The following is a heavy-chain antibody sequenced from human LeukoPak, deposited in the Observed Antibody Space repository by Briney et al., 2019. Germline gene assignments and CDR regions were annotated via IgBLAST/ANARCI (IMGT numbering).Heavy chain of an antibody. V-gene: IGHV1-69*13. J-gene: IGHJ4*02. Sequence: ASEKVSCKASGGTFSSYAISWVRQAPGQGLEWMGGIIPIFGTANYAQKFQGRVTITADESTSTAYMELSSLRSEDTAVYYCARGVYGDYDREYYFDYWGQGTLVTVSS. D-gene: IGHD4-17*01. CDR2: IIPIFGTA. CDR1: GGTFSSYA. CDR3: ARGVYGDYDREYYFDY.